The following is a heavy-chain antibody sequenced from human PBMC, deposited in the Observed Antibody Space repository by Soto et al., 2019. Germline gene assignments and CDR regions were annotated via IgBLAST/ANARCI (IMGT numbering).Heavy chain of an antibody. D-gene: IGHD2-15*01. J-gene: IGHJ4*02. CDR2: IKQDGSEK. Sequence: GGSLRLSCAASGFTFSSYWMSWVRQAPGKGLEWVANIKQDGSEKYYVDSVKGRFTISRDNAKNSLYLQMNSLRAEDTAVYYCAREALVVVAATHFDYWGQGTLVTVSS. CDR3: AREALVVVAATHFDY. CDR1: GFTFSSYW. V-gene: IGHV3-7*01.